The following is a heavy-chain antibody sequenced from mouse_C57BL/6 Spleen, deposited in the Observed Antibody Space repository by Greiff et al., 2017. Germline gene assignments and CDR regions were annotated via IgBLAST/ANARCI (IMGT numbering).Heavy chain of an antibody. V-gene: IGHV1-52*01. Sequence: QVQLQQPGAELVRPGSSVKLSCKASGYTFTSYWMQWVKQRPIQGLEWIGNIDPSDSETHYNQKFKDKATLTVDKSSSTAYMQLSRLTAEDSAVYYCGREGGFAYWGQGTLVTVSA. J-gene: IGHJ3*01. CDR3: GREGGFAY. CDR2: IDPSDSET. CDR1: GYTFTSYW.